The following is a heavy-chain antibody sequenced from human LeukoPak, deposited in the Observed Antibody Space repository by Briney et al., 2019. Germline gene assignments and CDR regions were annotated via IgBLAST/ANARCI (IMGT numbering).Heavy chain of an antibody. Sequence: ASVKVSCKASGYTFTSNGISWVRQAPGQGLEWMGWISIYKGDIKYSQKVQGRVTMTRDTSTSTAYMELRSLRSDDTAVYYCATVRAVAGTQDCWGQGTLVTVSS. CDR1: GYTFTSNG. CDR3: ATVRAVAGTQDC. D-gene: IGHD6-19*01. V-gene: IGHV1-18*01. CDR2: ISIYKGDI. J-gene: IGHJ4*02.